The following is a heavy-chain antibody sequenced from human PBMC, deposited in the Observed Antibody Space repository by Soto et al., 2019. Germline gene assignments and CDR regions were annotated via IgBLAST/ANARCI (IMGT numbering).Heavy chain of an antibody. D-gene: IGHD3-22*01. J-gene: IGHJ4*02. Sequence: GGSLRLSCAASGFTFSSYAMHWVRQAPGKGLGWVAVISYDGSNKYYADSVKGRFTISRDNSKNTLYLQMNSLRAEDTTVYYCARESPYYDSPPAPIDYWGQGTLVTVSS. V-gene: IGHV3-30-3*01. CDR1: GFTFSSYA. CDR3: ARESPYYDSPPAPIDY. CDR2: ISYDGSNK.